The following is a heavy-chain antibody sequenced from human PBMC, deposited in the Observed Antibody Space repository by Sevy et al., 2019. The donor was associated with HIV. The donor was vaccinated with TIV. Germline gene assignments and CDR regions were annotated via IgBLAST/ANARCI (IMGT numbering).Heavy chain of an antibody. CDR3: AREWGITMTNAFDI. CDR2: INPNSGGT. Sequence: ASVKVSCKASGYTFTGYYMVCVRQAPGQGLEWMGRINPNSGGTNYAQKFQGRVTMTRDTSISTAYMELSSLRSDDTAVYYCAREWGITMTNAFDIWGQGTMVTVSS. CDR1: GYTFTGYY. V-gene: IGHV1-2*06. J-gene: IGHJ3*02. D-gene: IGHD3-22*01.